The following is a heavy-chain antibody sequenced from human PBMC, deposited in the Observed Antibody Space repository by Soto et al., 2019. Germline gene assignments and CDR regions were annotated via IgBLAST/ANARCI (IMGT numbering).Heavy chain of an antibody. Sequence: QVQLVESGGGVVQPGRSLRLSCAASGFTFSSYAMHWVRQAPGKGLEWVAVISYDGSNKYYADSVKGRFTISRDNSKNTLYLQMNSQRAEENAVYYCARNGEYCSGGSCYSAFFHSPYAMDVWGQGTTVTVSS. CDR3: ARNGEYCSGGSCYSAFFHSPYAMDV. J-gene: IGHJ6*02. CDR2: ISYDGSNK. V-gene: IGHV3-30-3*01. D-gene: IGHD2-15*01. CDR1: GFTFSSYA.